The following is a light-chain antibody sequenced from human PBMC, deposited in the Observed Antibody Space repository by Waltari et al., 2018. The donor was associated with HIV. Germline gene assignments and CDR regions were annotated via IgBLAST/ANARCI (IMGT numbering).Light chain of an antibody. CDR1: TSNIGHDY. CDR2: DTN. CDR3: GTWDRSLSAAV. J-gene: IGLJ3*02. V-gene: IGLV1-51*01. Sequence: QSVLTQLPSVSAAPGQKVTTSCSGSTSNIGHDYVSWYQHLPGAAPRLLIYDTNKRASGIPDRFSCSRSGTSATRGIPGLQTGDEAHYYCGTWDRSLSAAVFGGGTKLTVL.